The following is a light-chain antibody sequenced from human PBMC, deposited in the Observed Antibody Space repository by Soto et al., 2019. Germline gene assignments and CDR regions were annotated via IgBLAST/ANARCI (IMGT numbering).Light chain of an antibody. Sequence: QSVLTQPPSVSGAPGQRVTISCTGSSSNIGAGYDVHWYQQLPGTAPKLLIYGNSNRPSGVPDRFSGSKSGTSASLAITGLQAEDEADYYCQSYDSSLSDSVVFGGGTKLT. CDR3: QSYDSSLSDSVV. V-gene: IGLV1-40*01. CDR1: SSNIGAGYD. CDR2: GNS. J-gene: IGLJ2*01.